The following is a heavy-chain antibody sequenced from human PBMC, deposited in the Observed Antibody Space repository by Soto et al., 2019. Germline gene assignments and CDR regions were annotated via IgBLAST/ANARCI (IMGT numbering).Heavy chain of an antibody. V-gene: IGHV1-18*01. CDR3: ARGIYGGNYYSYYMDV. D-gene: IGHD2-15*01. CDR1: GYTFTSYG. CDR2: ISAYNGNT. J-gene: IGHJ6*03. Sequence: ASVKVSCKASGYTFTSYGISWVRQAPGQGLEWMGWISAYNGNTNYAQKLQGRVTMTTDTSTSTAYMELRSLRSDDTAVYYCARGIYGGNYYSYYMDVWGKGTTVTVSS.